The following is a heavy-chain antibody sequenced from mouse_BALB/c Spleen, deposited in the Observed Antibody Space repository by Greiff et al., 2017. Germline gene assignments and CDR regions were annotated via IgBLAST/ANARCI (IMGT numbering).Heavy chain of an antibody. CDR3: TRDYDDY. V-gene: IGHV1-69*02. CDR2: IYPSDSYT. D-gene: IGHD2-4*01. Sequence: QVHVKQSGAELVRPGASVKLSCKASGYTFTSYWINWVKQRPGQGLEWIGNIYPSDSYTNYNQKFKDKATLTVDKSSSTAYMQLSSPTSEDSAVYYCTRDYDDYWGQGTTLTVSS. J-gene: IGHJ2*01. CDR1: GYTFTSYW.